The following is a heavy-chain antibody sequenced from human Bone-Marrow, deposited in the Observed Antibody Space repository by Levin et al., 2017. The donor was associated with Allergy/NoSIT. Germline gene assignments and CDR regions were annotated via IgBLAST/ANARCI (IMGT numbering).Heavy chain of an antibody. CDR2: IGIRGANV. D-gene: IGHD6-19*01. V-gene: IGHV3-48*03. CDR1: GFTFSDYE. CDR3: ARDSVAGGMDV. J-gene: IGHJ6*02. Sequence: GGSLRLSCEASGFTFSDYEMHWVRQSPGKGLEWLSFIGIRGANVQYADSVKGRFTVSRDDAKKSLYLQMNSLKVDDTAVYHCARDSVAGGMDVWGQGTTVTVSS.